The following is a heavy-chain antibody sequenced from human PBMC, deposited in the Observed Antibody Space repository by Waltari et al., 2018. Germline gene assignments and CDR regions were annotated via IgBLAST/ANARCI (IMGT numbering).Heavy chain of an antibody. V-gene: IGHV3-23*01. CDR2: IGGTGSGT. D-gene: IGHD3-10*01. Sequence: EVQLLESGGGLVQPGGSLRLSCAGPGFTFSSHSMVWVRQAPGKGLGWVSAIGGTGSGTYYADSVKGRFTISRDNFMKTLYLQMNSLRADDTAVYYCAKFPGAESFDIWGQGTMVTVSS. CDR3: AKFPGAESFDI. CDR1: GFTFSSHS. J-gene: IGHJ3*02.